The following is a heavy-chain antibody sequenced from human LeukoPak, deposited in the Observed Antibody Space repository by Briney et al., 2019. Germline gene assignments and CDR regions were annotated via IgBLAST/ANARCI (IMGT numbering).Heavy chain of an antibody. V-gene: IGHV3-23*01. J-gene: IGHJ4*02. D-gene: IGHD5-18*01. CDR2: ISGSGGST. Sequence: GGSLRLSCAASGFTFSSYAMSWVRQAPGKGLEWVSAISGSGGSTYYADSVKGRFTIPRDNSKNTLYLQMNSLRAEGTAVYYCAKDRGYSYGYADYWGQGTLVTVSS. CDR3: AKDRGYSYGYADY. CDR1: GFTFSSYA.